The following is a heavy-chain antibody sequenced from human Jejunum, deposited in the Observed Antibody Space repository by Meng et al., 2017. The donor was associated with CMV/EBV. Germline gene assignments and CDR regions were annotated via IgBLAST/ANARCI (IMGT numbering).Heavy chain of an antibody. CDR2: ININTGNP. J-gene: IGHJ4*02. V-gene: IGHV7-4-1*01. Sequence: VQLVPAGVEGEKPVDSAQDSCKASGNSFTSYGISWVRHAPGQWLEWMGWININTGNPTYAQGFTGRFVFSLDTSVSTAYLQIDSLKADDTAVYYCARGNGWRFDYWGQGTLVTVSS. CDR3: ARGNGWRFDY. D-gene: IGHD6-19*01. CDR1: GNSFTSYG.